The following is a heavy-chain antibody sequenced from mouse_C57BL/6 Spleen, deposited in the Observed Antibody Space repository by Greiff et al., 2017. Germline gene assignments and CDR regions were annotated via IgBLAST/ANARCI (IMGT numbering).Heavy chain of an antibody. CDR1: GYTFTDYT. V-gene: IGHV1-18*01. CDR2: INPNNGGT. D-gene: IGHD1-1*01. J-gene: IGHJ1*03. Sequence: VQLQQSGPELVKPGASVKIPCKASGYTFTDYTMDWVKQSHGKSLEWIGDINPNNGGTIYNQKFKGKATLTVDKSSSTAYMELRSLTSEDTAVYYCARSRDYYGNPYWYFDVWGTGTTVTVSS. CDR3: ARSRDYYGNPYWYFDV.